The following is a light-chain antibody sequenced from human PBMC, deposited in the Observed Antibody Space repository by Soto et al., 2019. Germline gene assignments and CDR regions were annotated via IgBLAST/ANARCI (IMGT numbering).Light chain of an antibody. J-gene: IGKJ5*01. V-gene: IGKV3-11*01. CDR1: QSVRTS. CDR3: QQRHVWPPIT. Sequence: EVVLTQSPATLSLSPGERATLSCRASQSVRTSLAWYQHKPGQAPRLVIYDASLRANGVPARFGGSESGTDFTLTINSLEPEDFAVYYCQQRHVWPPITFGQGTRVEIK. CDR2: DAS.